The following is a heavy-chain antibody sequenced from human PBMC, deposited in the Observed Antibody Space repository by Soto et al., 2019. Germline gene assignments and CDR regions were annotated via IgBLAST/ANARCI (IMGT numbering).Heavy chain of an antibody. V-gene: IGHV1-18*01. Sequence: ASVKVSCKASGYTFTSYGISWVRQAPGQGLEWMGWISAYNGNTNYAQKLQGRVTMTTDTSTSTAYMELRSLRSDDTAVYYCARDKREGDIVVVVAATGSQFDYWGQGTLVTVSS. D-gene: IGHD2-15*01. CDR1: GYTFTSYG. CDR3: ARDKREGDIVVVVAATGSQFDY. J-gene: IGHJ4*02. CDR2: ISAYNGNT.